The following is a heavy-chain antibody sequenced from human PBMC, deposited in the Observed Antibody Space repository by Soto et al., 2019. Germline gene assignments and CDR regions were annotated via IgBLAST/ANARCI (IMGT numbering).Heavy chain of an antibody. V-gene: IGHV3-30*18. Sequence: QVHLVESGGGVVQPGRSLRLSCAASGFSFSSYDMHWVRQAPGKGLEWVAMISYDGSDKYFSDSVKGRLTISRDNSKNTVSLEMNSLRTKDTAAYYCAKGVPSPTQHAFDIGGQGKMVTVSS. CDR3: AKGVPSPTQHAFDI. CDR1: GFSFSSYD. CDR2: ISYDGSDK. J-gene: IGHJ3*02.